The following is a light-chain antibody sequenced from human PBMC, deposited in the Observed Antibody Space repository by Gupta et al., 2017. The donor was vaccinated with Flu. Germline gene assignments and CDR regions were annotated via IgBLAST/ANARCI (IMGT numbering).Light chain of an antibody. CDR1: SSNVGAGYD. J-gene: IGLJ2*01. V-gene: IGLV1-40*01. CDR2: GST. CDR3: QSYDSSLRGVV. Sequence: QSVLTQPPSVSGAPGHRVTISCTGSSSNVGAGYDVHWYQHLPGTAPKLLIYGSTDRPSGVPDRVSGSKSGTSASLAITGLQADDEADYYCQSYDSSLRGVVFGGGTKLTVL.